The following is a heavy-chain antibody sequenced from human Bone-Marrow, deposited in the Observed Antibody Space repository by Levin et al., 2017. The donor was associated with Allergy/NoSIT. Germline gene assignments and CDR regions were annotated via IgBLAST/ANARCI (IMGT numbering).Heavy chain of an antibody. CDR3: ARGVYDF. Sequence: GESLKISCAASGFTFSSYWMHWVRQAPGKGPMWVSHISGSGSPTYYADPVRGRFTISRDNAKKSLYLQMSSLRVEDTAVYYCARGVYDFWGQGALVTVSS. CDR1: GFTFSSYW. J-gene: IGHJ4*02. CDR2: ISGSGSPT. D-gene: IGHD2-8*02. V-gene: IGHV3-48*03.